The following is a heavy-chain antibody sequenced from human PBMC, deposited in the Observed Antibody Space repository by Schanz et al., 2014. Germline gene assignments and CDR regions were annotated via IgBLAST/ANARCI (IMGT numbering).Heavy chain of an antibody. D-gene: IGHD5-12*01. J-gene: IGHJ4*02. CDR1: GYSFATYG. V-gene: IGHV1-18*01. CDR2: TSVSNGNT. CDR3: ARAAYGGYTSTPLRY. Sequence: QARLVQSGAEVKEPGASVKVSCKASGYSFATYGISWVRQAPGQGLEWMGWTSVSNGNTQYAQNLQDRVIMTTDTSTSTAYMELSSLRSEDTAVYYCARAAYGGYTSTPLRYWGQGTLVTVSS.